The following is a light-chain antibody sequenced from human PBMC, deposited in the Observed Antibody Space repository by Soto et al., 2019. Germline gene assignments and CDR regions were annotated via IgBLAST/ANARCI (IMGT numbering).Light chain of an antibody. CDR1: QSVSSN. V-gene: IGKV3-15*01. J-gene: IGKJ5*01. Sequence: EIVMTQSPATLSVSPGERATLSCRASQSVSSNLAWYQQKPGQDPRLLIYGASTRATGIPARFSGSGSETEFTLTISSLQSEDFAVYYCQQYNNWPPTFGQGTRLEIK. CDR2: GAS. CDR3: QQYNNWPPT.